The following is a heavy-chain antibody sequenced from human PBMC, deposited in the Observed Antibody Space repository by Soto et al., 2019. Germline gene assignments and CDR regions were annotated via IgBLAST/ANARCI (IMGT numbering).Heavy chain of an antibody. CDR2: ISGSGGST. CDR3: EKDQYEYYYYMDV. J-gene: IGHJ6*03. D-gene: IGHD2-8*01. V-gene: IGHV3-23*01. Sequence: EGSLRLSCAASGFTFSNAWINWVRQAPGKGLEWVSAISGSGGSTYYADSVKGRFTISRDNSKNTLYLQMNSLRAEETAVYYWEKDQYEYYYYMDVWGKRNTVPVSS. CDR1: GFTFSNAW.